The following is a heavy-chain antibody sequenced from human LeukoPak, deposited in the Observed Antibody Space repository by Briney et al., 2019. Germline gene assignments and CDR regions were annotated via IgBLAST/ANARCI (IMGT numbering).Heavy chain of an antibody. D-gene: IGHD3-10*01. CDR2: ISSYGLVSDDGNYK. CDR1: GFTFSSYS. CDR3: ARDRVSGSGSIDY. V-gene: IGHV3-30*04. J-gene: IGHJ4*02. Sequence: GGSLRLSCAASGFTFSSYSMHWVRQAPGKGLEWVAVISSYGLVSDDGNYKYYADSVKGRFTISRDNAKNSLYLQMNSLRVEDTAVYYCARDRVSGSGSIDYWGQGTLVTVSS.